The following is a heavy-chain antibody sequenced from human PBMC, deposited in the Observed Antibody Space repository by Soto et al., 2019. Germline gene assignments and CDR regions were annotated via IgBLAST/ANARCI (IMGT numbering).Heavy chain of an antibody. J-gene: IGHJ4*02. V-gene: IGHV4-34*01. CDR2: INQNGGT. CDR1: GGSLRGYY. Sequence: PSETLSLTCAVNGGSLRGYYWNWIRQSPGKGLEWIGEINQNGGTKYNPSLKGRVSISVVASTNQFSLKLNSVTAADTAVYYCGRFPAGGEDYWGQGTLVTVSS. CDR3: GRFPAGGEDY. D-gene: IGHD3-10*01.